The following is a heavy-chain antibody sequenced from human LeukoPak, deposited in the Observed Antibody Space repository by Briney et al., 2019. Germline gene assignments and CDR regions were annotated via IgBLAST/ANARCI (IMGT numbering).Heavy chain of an antibody. CDR1: GGSISPLY. J-gene: IGHJ4*02. CDR2: IYYSGST. Sequence: SETLSLTCTVSGGSISPLYWGWIRQAPGKGLEFIGYIYYSGSTNFNPSLKSRVTLSVDASKSQISLKLTSVTAADTAVYYCARGGVAAKYYFDFWGQGTLVTVSS. V-gene: IGHV4-59*11. D-gene: IGHD3-10*01. CDR3: ARGGVAAKYYFDF.